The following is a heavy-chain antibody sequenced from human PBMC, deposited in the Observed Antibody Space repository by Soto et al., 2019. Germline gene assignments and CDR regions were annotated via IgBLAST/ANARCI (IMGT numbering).Heavy chain of an antibody. J-gene: IGHJ4*02. Sequence: QVQLVQSGAEVKKPGASLKVSCKASGYTFTIYYMHWVRQAPGQGLEWMGIINPSGGSTSYAQKFQGRVTMTRDTSTSTVDMELSSLRSEDTAVYYCARDGQSYSSGSDYWGQGPLVTVSS. D-gene: IGHD6-19*01. CDR1: GYTFTIYY. CDR2: INPSGGST. V-gene: IGHV1-46*03. CDR3: ARDGQSYSSGSDY.